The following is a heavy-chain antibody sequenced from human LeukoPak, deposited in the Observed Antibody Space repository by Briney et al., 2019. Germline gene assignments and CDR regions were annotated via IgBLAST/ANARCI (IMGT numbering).Heavy chain of an antibody. CDR3: ARDSWGFDF. J-gene: IGHJ4*02. CDR2: MSYDGSNK. D-gene: IGHD7-27*01. CDR1: GFTFSGSA. V-gene: IGHV3-30*04. Sequence: GGSLKLSCAASGFTFSGSAMHWVRQAPGKGLEWVAMMSYDGSNKYTDSVKGRFTISRDNSKNMVDLYMSNLKIEDTAVYYCARDSWGFDFWGQGTLVTVSS.